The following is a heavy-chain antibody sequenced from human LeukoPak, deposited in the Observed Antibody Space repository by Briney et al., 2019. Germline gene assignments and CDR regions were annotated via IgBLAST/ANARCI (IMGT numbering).Heavy chain of an antibody. D-gene: IGHD2-15*01. Sequence: ASVKVSCKATGYTFTSYYMHWVRQAPGQGLEWMGIINPSGGSTSYAQKFQGRVTMTRDMSTSTVYMELSSLRSEDTAVYYCARAVEYCSGGSCYHNWFDPWGQGTLVTASS. J-gene: IGHJ5*02. CDR3: ARAVEYCSGGSCYHNWFDP. V-gene: IGHV1-46*01. CDR1: GYTFTSYY. CDR2: INPSGGST.